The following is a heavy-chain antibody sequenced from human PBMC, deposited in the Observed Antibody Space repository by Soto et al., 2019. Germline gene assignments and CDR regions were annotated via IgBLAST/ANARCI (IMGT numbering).Heavy chain of an antibody. CDR2: ISGSGGST. V-gene: IGHV3-23*01. D-gene: IGHD6-19*01. J-gene: IGHJ6*02. CDR1: GFTFSSYA. Sequence: EVQLLESGGGLVQPGGSLRLSCAASGFTFSSYAMSWVHQAPGKGLEWVSAISGSGGSTYYADSVKGRFTISRDNSKNTLYLQMNSLRAEDTAVYYCAKSIAVAGSQSSLYYYYGMDVWGQGTTVTVSS. CDR3: AKSIAVAGSQSSLYYYYGMDV.